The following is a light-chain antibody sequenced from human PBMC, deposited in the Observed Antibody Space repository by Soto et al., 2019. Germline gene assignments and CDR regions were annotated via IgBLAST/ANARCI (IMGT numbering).Light chain of an antibody. CDR2: GAS. Sequence: EIVLSQSPCTLSLSPGERATLSCSASQTISNSLLAWYQQKLGQSPRLLIYGASSRATGIPDRFSGSGSGTEFTLTINSLEPGDSAVYYCQQRSTWPRTFGGGTKV. CDR3: QQRSTWPRT. J-gene: IGKJ4*01. CDR1: QTISNSL. V-gene: IGKV3D-20*02.